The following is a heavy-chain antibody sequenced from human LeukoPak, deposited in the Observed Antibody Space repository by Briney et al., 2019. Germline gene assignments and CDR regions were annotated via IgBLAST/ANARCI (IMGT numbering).Heavy chain of an antibody. J-gene: IGHJ4*02. V-gene: IGHV3-53*01. CDR3: AKTGGPWD. Sequence: PGGSLRLSCAASGFTLSSSYMTWVRQAPGEGLEWVSVIYRDGSTYYADSVKGRFTISRDNSKNTLYLQMNSLRAEDTAVYYCAKTGGPWDWGQGALVTVS. CDR2: IYRDGST. CDR1: GFTLSSSY. D-gene: IGHD7-27*01.